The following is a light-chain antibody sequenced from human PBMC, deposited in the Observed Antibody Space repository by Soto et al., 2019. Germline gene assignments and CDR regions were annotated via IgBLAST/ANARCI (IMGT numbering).Light chain of an antibody. CDR2: EVS. V-gene: IGLV2-14*01. CDR3: SSYTRRSSEV. CDR1: SSDVGGYNY. J-gene: IGLJ1*01. Sequence: QSVLTQPASVSGSPGQSITISCTGTSSDVGGYNYVSWYQQHPGKAPKLMIYEVSNRPSGVSNRFSGSKSGNTASLTISGLRCEDECDYYCSSYTRRSSEVFGAGTKLTVL.